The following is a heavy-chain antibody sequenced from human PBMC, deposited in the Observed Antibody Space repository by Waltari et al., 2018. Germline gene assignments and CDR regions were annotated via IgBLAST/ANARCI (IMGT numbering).Heavy chain of an antibody. CDR3: APAAAGNNLFDY. J-gene: IGHJ4*02. CDR1: GYTFTGYY. D-gene: IGHD6-13*01. V-gene: IGHV1-2*02. Sequence: QVQLVQSGAEVKKPGASVKVSCKASGYTFTGYYMHWVRQAPGQGLEWMGWINPNSGGTNNEQKFQGRVTMTRDTSISTAYMGLSRLRSDDTAVYYCAPAAAGNNLFDYWGQGTLVTVSS. CDR2: INPNSGGT.